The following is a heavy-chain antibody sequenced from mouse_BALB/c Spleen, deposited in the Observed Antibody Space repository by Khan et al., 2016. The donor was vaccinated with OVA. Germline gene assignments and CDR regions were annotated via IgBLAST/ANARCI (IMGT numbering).Heavy chain of an antibody. CDR2: ISSTGTYT. J-gene: IGHJ3*01. V-gene: IGHV5-9*02. D-gene: IGHD2-10*01. Sequence: EVELVESGGGLVKPGGSLKLSCAASGFAFNSYDMSWVRQTPEKRLEWVATISSTGTYTYYPDSVKGRFTISRDTARNTLCLQMSSLRSEDTALYYCTRPSYDGNPWFTYWGQGTLVTVSA. CDR3: TRPSYDGNPWFTY. CDR1: GFAFNSYD.